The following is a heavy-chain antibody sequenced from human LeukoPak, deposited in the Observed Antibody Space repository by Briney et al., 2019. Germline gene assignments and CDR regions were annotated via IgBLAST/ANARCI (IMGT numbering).Heavy chain of an antibody. D-gene: IGHD1-26*01. V-gene: IGHV4-4*07. J-gene: IGHJ4*02. CDR1: RGSISSYY. CDR2: ISTSGST. CDR3: ARAREIVGAITPFDY. Sequence: PSETLSLTCIVSRGSISSYYWRWIRQPAGEGLEWIGRISTSGSTNYNPSLQSRVTMSVDTSTNQFSLKLSSVTAADTAVYYCARAREIVGAITPFDYWGQGTLVTVSS.